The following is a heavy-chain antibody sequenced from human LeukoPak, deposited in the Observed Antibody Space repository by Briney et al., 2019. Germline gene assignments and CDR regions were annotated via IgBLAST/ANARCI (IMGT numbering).Heavy chain of an antibody. V-gene: IGHV1-2*02. D-gene: IGHD3-10*01. CDR1: GYTFTGYY. CDR2: INPNSGGT. J-gene: IGHJ5*02. CDR3: ARDKVTMVRGVSNWFDP. Sequence: LRASVKVSCKASGYTFTGYYMHWVRQAPGQGLEWMGWINPNSGGTNYAQKFQGRVTMTRDTSISTAYMELSRLRSDDTAVYYCARDKVTMVRGVSNWFDPWGQGTLVTVSS.